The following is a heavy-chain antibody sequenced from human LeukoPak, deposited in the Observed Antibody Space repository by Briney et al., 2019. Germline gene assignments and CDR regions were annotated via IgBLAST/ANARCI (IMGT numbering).Heavy chain of an antibody. D-gene: IGHD3-10*01. V-gene: IGHV1-2*06. J-gene: IGHJ4*02. CDR1: GYTFTGYY. Sequence: ASVKVSCKASGYTFTGYYMHWVRLAPGQGLEWMGRINPNSGGTNYAQKFQGRVTMTRDTSISTAYMELSRLRSDDTAVYYCARDPPTMVRGVITGLDYWGQGTLVTVSS. CDR2: INPNSGGT. CDR3: ARDPPTMVRGVITGLDY.